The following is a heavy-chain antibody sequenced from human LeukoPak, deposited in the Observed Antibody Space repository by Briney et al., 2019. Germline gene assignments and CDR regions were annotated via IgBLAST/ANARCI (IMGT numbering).Heavy chain of an antibody. V-gene: IGHV4-59*01. CDR3: AGGGDGYQTRFDY. J-gene: IGHJ4*02. D-gene: IGHD5-24*01. CDR2: IYYSGSSGST. CDR1: GGXISSYY. Sequence: SETLSLTCTVSGGXISSYYCSWIRQPPGKGLEWIGYIYYSGSSGSTNYNPSLRSRVTISADTSKNQFSLKLTSVTAADTAVYYCAGGGDGYQTRFDYWGQGTLLTVSS.